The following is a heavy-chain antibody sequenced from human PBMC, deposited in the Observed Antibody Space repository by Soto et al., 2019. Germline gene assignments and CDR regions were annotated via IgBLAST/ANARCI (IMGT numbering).Heavy chain of an antibody. Sequence: PGGSLRLSXAASGFTFSTNAMSWVRQAPGMGLEFVSLISGSGNTIYYADSVKGRFTISRDNSKNTVSLQMNSLRAEDTAVYYCAKVGFDTYGYYLRSLDYWGQGTPVTVSS. CDR2: ISGSGNTI. CDR1: GFTFSTNA. V-gene: IGHV3-23*01. CDR3: AKVGFDTYGYYLRSLDY. J-gene: IGHJ4*02. D-gene: IGHD3-3*01.